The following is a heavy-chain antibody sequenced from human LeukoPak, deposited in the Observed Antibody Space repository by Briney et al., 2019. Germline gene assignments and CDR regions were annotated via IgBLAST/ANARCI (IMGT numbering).Heavy chain of an antibody. CDR3: ARTTTVRGTYYMDV. D-gene: IGHD3-10*01. V-gene: IGHV4-61*01. CDR2: IYYSGYT. J-gene: IGHJ6*03. CDR1: GGSIISGSYY. Sequence: SETLSLTCTVSGGSIISGSYYWSWIRQPPGRGLEWIGYIYYSGYTNYNPSLKSRVTISVDTSKNQFSLKLSSVTAADTAVYYCARTTTVRGTYYMDVWGKGTTVTISS.